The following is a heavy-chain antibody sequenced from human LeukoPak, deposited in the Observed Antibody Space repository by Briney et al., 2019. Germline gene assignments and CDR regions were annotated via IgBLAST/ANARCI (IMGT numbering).Heavy chain of an antibody. CDR1: GFTFRDYT. Sequence: GGSLRLSCAASGFTFRDYTMNWVRQSPGKGLQWVSYVSFGSSYISYGDSLKGRFTISRDDAKSSVYLEMTSLRAEDTAVYYCARASTEYAVTDGFDTWGPGTLVTVSS. CDR3: ARASTEYAVTDGFDT. CDR2: VSFGSSYI. J-gene: IGHJ5*02. V-gene: IGHV3-21*01. D-gene: IGHD4-17*01.